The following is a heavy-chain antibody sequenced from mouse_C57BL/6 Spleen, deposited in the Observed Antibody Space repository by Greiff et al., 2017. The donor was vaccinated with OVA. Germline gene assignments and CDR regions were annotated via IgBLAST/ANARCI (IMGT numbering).Heavy chain of an antibody. CDR2: INPNNGGT. CDR1: GYTFTDYN. D-gene: IGHD1-1*01. CDR3: ARRTTDWYFDV. J-gene: IGHJ1*03. Sequence: EVKLMESGPELVKPGASVKIPCKASGYTFTDYNMDWVKQSHGKSLEWIGDINPNNGGTIYNQKFKGKATLTVDKSSSTAYMELRSLTSEDTAVYYCARRTTDWYFDVWGTGTTVTVSS. V-gene: IGHV1-18*01.